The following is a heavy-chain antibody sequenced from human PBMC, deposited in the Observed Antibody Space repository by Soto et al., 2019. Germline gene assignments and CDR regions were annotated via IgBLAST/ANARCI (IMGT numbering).Heavy chain of an antibody. Sequence: EVQLLESGGGSVRRGGSLRLSCTASGLTFSSYAMTWVRQAPGKGLEWVSAIGGSTTGTYYADSVRGRFTISRDNSKNTLYRQMNSLRAEDTAVYYCAIDFYGDYGATGEDWGQGTLVTVSS. CDR3: AIDFYGDYGATGED. V-gene: IGHV3-23*01. CDR1: GLTFSSYA. J-gene: IGHJ4*02. CDR2: IGGSTTGT. D-gene: IGHD4-17*01.